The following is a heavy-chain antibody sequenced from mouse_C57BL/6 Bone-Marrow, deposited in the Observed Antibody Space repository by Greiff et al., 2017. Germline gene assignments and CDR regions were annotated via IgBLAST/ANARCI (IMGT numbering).Heavy chain of an antibody. CDR2: IHPNSGST. J-gene: IGHJ2*01. CDR3: AREGVYSGSSRSWGNY. CDR1: GYTFTSYW. V-gene: IGHV1-64*01. Sequence: QVQLQQPGAELVKPGASVKLSCKASGYTFTSYWMHWVKQRPGQGLEWIGMIHPNSGSTNYNEKFKSKATLTVDKSSSTAYMQLSSLTSSDSAVYYCAREGVYSGSSRSWGNYWGQGTTLTVSS. D-gene: IGHD1-1*01.